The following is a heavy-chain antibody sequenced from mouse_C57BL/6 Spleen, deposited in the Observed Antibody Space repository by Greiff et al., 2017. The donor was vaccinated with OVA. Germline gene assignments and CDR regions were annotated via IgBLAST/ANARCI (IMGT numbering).Heavy chain of an antibody. V-gene: IGHV1-69*01. CDR3: ARSDTFDY. Sequence: QVQLKQPGAELVMPGASVKLSCKASGYTFTSYWMHWVKQRPGQGLEWIGEIDPSDSYTNYNQKFKGKSTLTVDKSSSTAYMQLSSLTSEDSAVYYCARSDTFDYWGQGTTLTVSS. CDR2: IDPSDSYT. J-gene: IGHJ2*01. CDR1: GYTFTSYW.